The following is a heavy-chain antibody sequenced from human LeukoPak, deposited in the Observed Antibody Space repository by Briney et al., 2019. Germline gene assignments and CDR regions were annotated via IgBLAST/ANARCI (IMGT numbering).Heavy chain of an antibody. CDR2: IYHSGST. J-gene: IGHJ5*02. CDR3: ARGAIMVRGVIPNWFDP. CDR1: GGSISSGGYS. Sequence: SETLSLTCAVSGGSISSGGYSWSWIRQPPGKGLEWIGYIYHSGSTYYNPSLKSRVTISVDRSKNQFSLKLSSVTAADTAVYYCARGAIMVRGVIPNWFDPWGQGTLVTVSS. V-gene: IGHV4-30-2*01. D-gene: IGHD3-10*01.